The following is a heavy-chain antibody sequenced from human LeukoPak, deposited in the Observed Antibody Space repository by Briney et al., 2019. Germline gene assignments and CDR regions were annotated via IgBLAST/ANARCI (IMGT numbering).Heavy chain of an antibody. V-gene: IGHV5-51*01. D-gene: IGHD2-2*01. CDR2: IYPGDSDT. CDR3: ARRGYCDSTSCSAPLDY. J-gene: IGHJ4*02. CDR1: GYRFTSYW. Sequence: GESLKISGKGSGYRFTSYWIGWVRQMPGKGLEWMGIIYPGDSDTRYSPSFQGQVTISADKSISTAYLQWSSLKASDTAMYFCARRGYCDSTSCSAPLDYWGQGTLVAVSS.